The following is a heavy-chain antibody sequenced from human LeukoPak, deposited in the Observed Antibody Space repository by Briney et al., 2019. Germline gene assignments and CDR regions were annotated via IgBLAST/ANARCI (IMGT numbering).Heavy chain of an antibody. CDR1: GFTFSRYW. CDR2: IKQDGSEK. D-gene: IGHD6-19*01. J-gene: IGHJ4*02. Sequence: GGSLRLSCAASGFTFSRYWMSWVRQAPGKGLECVANIKQDGSEKYYVDSVKGRFTISRDNAKKSLYLQMNSLRAEDTAVYYCARGLQWLEAFDYWGLGTLVTVSS. CDR3: ARGLQWLEAFDY. V-gene: IGHV3-7*01.